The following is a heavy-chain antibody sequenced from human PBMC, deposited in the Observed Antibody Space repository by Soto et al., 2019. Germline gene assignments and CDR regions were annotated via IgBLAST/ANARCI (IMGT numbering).Heavy chain of an antibody. CDR3: AGEDQWWAESPGEVFDF. CDR1: GYSFTGYF. V-gene: IGHV1-2*02. J-gene: IGHJ3*01. Sequence: QVQLVQSGAEVKKPGASVKVSCKVSGYSFTGYFMHWVRQAPGQGLEWMGWINPNSGGRNFAQKFQGRVTLTRDTPISTPFWNLTAQKPDDTAFYYCAGEDQWWAESPGEVFDFWGLGTMVPVSS. D-gene: IGHD2-15*01. CDR2: INPNSGGR.